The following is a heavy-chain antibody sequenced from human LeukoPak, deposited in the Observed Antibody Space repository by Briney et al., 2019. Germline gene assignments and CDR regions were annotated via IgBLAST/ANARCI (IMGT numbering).Heavy chain of an antibody. CDR1: GGSISGFY. Sequence: SETLSLTCTVPGGSISGFYWSWFRQPGGKGLEWIGRIYTSGSPNYNPSLKSRVTISLDKSTNQFSLNLSSVTAADTAMYYCARDGGSYFRYYMDVWGKGTTVTVSS. CDR3: ARDGGSYFRYYMDV. J-gene: IGHJ6*03. CDR2: IYTSGSP. D-gene: IGHD1-26*01. V-gene: IGHV4-4*07.